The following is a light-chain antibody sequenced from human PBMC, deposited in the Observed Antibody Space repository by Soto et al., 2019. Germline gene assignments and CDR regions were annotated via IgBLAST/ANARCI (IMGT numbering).Light chain of an antibody. Sequence: EIVLTQSPATLSLSPGERATLSCRASQSVSSYLAWYQQKPGQAPRLLIYDASNRATGIPARFSGSGSGTDFTLPISSLEPEDFALYYCQQRSNWPVTFGPGTKVDIK. J-gene: IGKJ3*01. CDR2: DAS. V-gene: IGKV3-11*01. CDR1: QSVSSY. CDR3: QQRSNWPVT.